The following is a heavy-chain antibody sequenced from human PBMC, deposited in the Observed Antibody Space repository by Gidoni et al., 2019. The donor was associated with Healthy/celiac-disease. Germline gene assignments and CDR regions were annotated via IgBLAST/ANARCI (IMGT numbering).Heavy chain of an antibody. V-gene: IGHV3-30-3*01. CDR1: GFTFSSSA. CDR2: ISYDGSNK. D-gene: IGHD3-10*01. J-gene: IGHJ4*02. CDR3: ARDLHYYGSGSYYNVGAD. Sequence: QVQLVESGGGVVQPGRSLRLSCAASGFTFSSSAMHWVRQAPGKGLEWVAVISYDGSNKYYADSVKGRFTISRDNSKNTLYLQMNSLRAEDTAVYYCARDLHYYGSGSYYNVGADWGQGTLVTVSS.